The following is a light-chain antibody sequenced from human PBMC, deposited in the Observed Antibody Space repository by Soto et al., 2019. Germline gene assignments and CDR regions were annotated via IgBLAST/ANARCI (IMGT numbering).Light chain of an antibody. Sequence: EIVLTQSPATLSLSPGERATLSCRASQSVCRHLAWYQQRPGQSPRLRLYDTYYRDSGIPGRFSGSGSGTHFTLTIISLEPEDSAVYYCQQRSNWPRNTFGQGTKLEI. CDR3: QQRSNWPRNT. CDR2: DTY. J-gene: IGKJ2*01. V-gene: IGKV3-11*01. CDR1: QSVCRH.